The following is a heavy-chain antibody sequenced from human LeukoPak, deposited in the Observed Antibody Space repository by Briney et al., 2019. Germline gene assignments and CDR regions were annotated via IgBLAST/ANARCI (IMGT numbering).Heavy chain of an antibody. CDR3: ARDGTMLGAFDI. D-gene: IGHD4/OR15-4a*01. CDR2: IYYSGST. CDR1: GGSISSYY. Sequence: SETLSLTCTVSGGSISSYYWSWIRQPPGKGLEWIGYIYYSGSTNYNPSLKSRVTISVDTSKNQFSLKLSSATAADTAVYYCARDGTMLGAFDIWGQGTMVTVSS. V-gene: IGHV4-59*01. J-gene: IGHJ3*02.